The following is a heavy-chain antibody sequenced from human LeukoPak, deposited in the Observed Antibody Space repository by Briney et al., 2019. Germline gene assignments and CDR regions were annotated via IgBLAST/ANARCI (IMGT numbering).Heavy chain of an antibody. CDR1: GFTFSSYS. V-gene: IGHV4-59*05. D-gene: IGHD2-15*01. CDR3: ASHPIVVVVAATGWFDP. J-gene: IGHJ5*02. CDR2: IYYSGST. Sequence: GSLRLSCAASGFTFSSYSMNWIRQPPGKGLEWIGGIYYSGSTYYNPSLKSRVTISVDTSKNQFSLKLSSVTAADTAVYYCASHPIVVVVAATGWFDPWGQGTLVTVSS.